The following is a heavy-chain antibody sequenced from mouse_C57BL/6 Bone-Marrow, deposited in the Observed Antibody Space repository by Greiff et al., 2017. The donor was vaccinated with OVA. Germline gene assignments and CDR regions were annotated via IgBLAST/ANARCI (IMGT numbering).Heavy chain of an antibody. CDR1: GYSFTGYY. J-gene: IGHJ2*01. Sequence: VQLQQSGPELVKPGASVKISCKASGYSFTGYYMNWVKQSPEKSLEWIGEINPSTGGTTYNQKFKAKATLTVDKSSSTAYMQLKSLTSEDSAVYYCARGANFYYFDYWGQGTTLTVSS. D-gene: IGHD3-1*01. V-gene: IGHV1-42*01. CDR3: ARGANFYYFDY. CDR2: INPSTGGT.